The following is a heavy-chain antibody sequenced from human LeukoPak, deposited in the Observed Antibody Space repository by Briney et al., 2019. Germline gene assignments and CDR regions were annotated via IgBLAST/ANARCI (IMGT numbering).Heavy chain of an antibody. CDR3: ARKTPRFGDYDY. J-gene: IGHJ4*02. Sequence: GGSLRLSCAASGFTFSSYGMHWVRQAPGKGLEWVAVISYDGSNKYYADSVKGRFTISRDNSKNTLYLQMNSLRAEDTAVYYCARKTPRFGDYDYWGQGALVTVSS. D-gene: IGHD2-15*01. CDR1: GFTFSSYG. V-gene: IGHV3-30*03. CDR2: ISYDGSNK.